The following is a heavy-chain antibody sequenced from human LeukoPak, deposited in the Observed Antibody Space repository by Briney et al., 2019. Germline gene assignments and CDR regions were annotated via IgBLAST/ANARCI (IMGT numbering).Heavy chain of an antibody. CDR2: SYSDTNT. Sequence: GGSLRLSCTASGFTVSNNYMSWVRQAPGKGLEWVSISYSDTNTNYADSVKGRFTISRDTSQNTLSLQMNSLRAEDTAVYYCVRKNRDFNAAFDIWGQGTEVTVSS. V-gene: IGHV3-53*01. CDR3: VRKNRDFNAAFDI. D-gene: IGHD1-14*01. J-gene: IGHJ3*02. CDR1: GFTVSNNY.